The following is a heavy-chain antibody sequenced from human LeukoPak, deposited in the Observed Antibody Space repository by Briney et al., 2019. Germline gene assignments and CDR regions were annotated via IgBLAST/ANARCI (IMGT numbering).Heavy chain of an antibody. Sequence: SETLSLTCAVYGGSFSGYYWSWIRQPPGKGLEWIGEINHSGSTNYNPSLRSRVTISVDTSKNQFSLKLSSVTAADTAVYYCAISSTVTSFDYWGQGTLVTVSS. D-gene: IGHD1-14*01. V-gene: IGHV4-34*01. CDR1: GGSFSGYY. CDR2: INHSGST. J-gene: IGHJ4*02. CDR3: AISSTVTSFDY.